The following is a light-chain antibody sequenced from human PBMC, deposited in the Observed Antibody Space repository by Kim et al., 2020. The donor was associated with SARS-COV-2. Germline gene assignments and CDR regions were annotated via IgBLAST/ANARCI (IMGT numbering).Light chain of an antibody. CDR1: QSVSSY. CDR3: QQYNSYSPTWT. V-gene: IGKV1-5*03. Sequence: VGDRVTITCRASQSVSSYLAWYQQKPGKAPKLLIYKMSILEIGVPSRFSGSGSATDFTLTISSLQPDDFATYYCQQYNSYSPTWTFGQGTKVDIK. CDR2: KMS. J-gene: IGKJ1*01.